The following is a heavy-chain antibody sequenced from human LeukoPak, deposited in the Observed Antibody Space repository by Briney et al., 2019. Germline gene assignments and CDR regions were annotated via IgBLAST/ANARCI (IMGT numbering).Heavy chain of an antibody. Sequence: GGSLRLSCAASGFTFSSYGMHWVRQAPGKGLEWVSLINDSGGNTYYADSVKGRFTISRDNSKNTLFLQMSSLRAEDTAVYYCAKTSAGIRGGYFDYWGQGTLVTVSP. J-gene: IGHJ4*02. CDR1: GFTFSSYG. D-gene: IGHD3-10*01. CDR3: AKTSAGIRGGYFDY. V-gene: IGHV3-23*01. CDR2: INDSGGNT.